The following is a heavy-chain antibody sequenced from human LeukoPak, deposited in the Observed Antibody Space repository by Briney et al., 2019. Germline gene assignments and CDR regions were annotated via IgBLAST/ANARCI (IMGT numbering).Heavy chain of an antibody. CDR3: ARSLGSGSYYYYYYMDV. CDR2: ISAYNGNT. Sequence: ASVKVSCKASGYTFTSYGISWVRQAPGQGLEWMGWISAYNGNTNYAQKLQGRVTMTTDTSTSTAYMELRSLRSDDTAVYYCARSLGSGSYYYYYYMDVWGEGTTVTVSS. J-gene: IGHJ6*03. CDR1: GYTFTSYG. V-gene: IGHV1-18*01. D-gene: IGHD1-26*01.